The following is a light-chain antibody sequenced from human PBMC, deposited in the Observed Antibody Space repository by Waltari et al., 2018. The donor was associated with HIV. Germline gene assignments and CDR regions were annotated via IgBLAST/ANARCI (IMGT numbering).Light chain of an antibody. CDR1: TSDMSSLNF. CDR2: EVS. Sequence: HSVLTQPASVSGSPGQSITISCSGPTSDMSSLNFVSWYQQSPGRAPKLIIFEVSSRPSGISERFSGAKSGDTASLTISALRTEDEADYFCSSYSPRDSVVFGGGTKVTVL. V-gene: IGLV2-14*01. CDR3: SSYSPRDSVV. J-gene: IGLJ3*02.